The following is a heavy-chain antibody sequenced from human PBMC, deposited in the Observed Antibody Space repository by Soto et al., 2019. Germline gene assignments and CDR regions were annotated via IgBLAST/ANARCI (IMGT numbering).Heavy chain of an antibody. J-gene: IGHJ4*02. V-gene: IGHV3-74*01. CDR2: ISTDGSIT. CDR1: GLIFSNYR. Sequence: SLRLSCAASGLIFSNYRMHWARQAPGKGLVWVSCISTDGSITNYADSVKGRFTVSRDNAKNTLYLQMNSLRAEDTALYYCARDTDGLHYWGQGTMVTVSS. CDR3: ARDTDGLHY.